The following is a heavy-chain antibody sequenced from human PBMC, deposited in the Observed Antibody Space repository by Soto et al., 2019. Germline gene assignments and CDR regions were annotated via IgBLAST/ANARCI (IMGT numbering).Heavy chain of an antibody. CDR2: IIPIFGTA. D-gene: IGHD6-19*01. V-gene: IGHV1-69*14. CDR3: AAPLRLGSGWYAFDY. J-gene: IGHJ4*02. CDR1: GGTFSNYA. Sequence: QVQLVQSGAEVKKPGSSVKVSCKASGGTFSNYAISWVRQAPGQGLEWMGGIIPIFGTASYAQNFQGRVTITADKSTTTAYMELSSLRSEDTAVYYCAAPLRLGSGWYAFDYWGQGTLVTVSS.